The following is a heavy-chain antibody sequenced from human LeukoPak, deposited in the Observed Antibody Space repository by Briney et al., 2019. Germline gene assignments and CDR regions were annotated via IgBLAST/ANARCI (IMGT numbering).Heavy chain of an antibody. Sequence: GGSLRLSCAASGFTFSSYAMSWVRQAPGRGLEWVSAISAGGTSTYYANSVKGRFTISRDNSKNTLYLQMNSLRAEDTAVYYCANGGSSGSCSHLDFWGQGTLVTVSS. J-gene: IGHJ4*02. D-gene: IGHD3-10*01. V-gene: IGHV3-23*01. CDR2: ISAGGTST. CDR3: ANGGSSGSCSHLDF. CDR1: GFTFSSYA.